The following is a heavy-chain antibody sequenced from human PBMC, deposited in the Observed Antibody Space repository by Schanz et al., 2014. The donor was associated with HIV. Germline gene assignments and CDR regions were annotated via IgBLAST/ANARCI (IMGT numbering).Heavy chain of an antibody. V-gene: IGHV1-18*04. CDR2: ISAYNDST. Sequence: QVQLVQSGAEAKKPGASVKVSCKASGYTFSSYGISWVRQAPGQGLEWMGWISAYNDSTNYAQNHQGRVTMTTDTVTGTAYMELRSLRSGETAVYYCARDSTDYDDSSGYQYWGQGTLVTVSS. CDR1: GYTFSSYG. CDR3: ARDSTDYDDSSGYQY. J-gene: IGHJ4*02. D-gene: IGHD3-22*01.